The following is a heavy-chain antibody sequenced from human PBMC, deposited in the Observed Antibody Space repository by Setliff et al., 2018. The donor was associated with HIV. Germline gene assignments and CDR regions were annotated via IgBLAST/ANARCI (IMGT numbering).Heavy chain of an antibody. J-gene: IGHJ4*02. V-gene: IGHV4-59*08. CDR2: IYYSGST. Sequence: SETLSLTCTVSGGSISGYYWSWIRQPPGKGLEWIGYIYYSGSTNYNPSLKSRVTISVDTSKNQFSLKLSSVTAADTAVYYCARHHARWDYFDYWGQGTLVTVSS. CDR1: GGSISGYY. CDR3: ARHHARWDYFDY.